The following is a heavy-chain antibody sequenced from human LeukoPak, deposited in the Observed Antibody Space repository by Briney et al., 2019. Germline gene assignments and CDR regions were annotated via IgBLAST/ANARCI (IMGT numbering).Heavy chain of an antibody. V-gene: IGHV4-61*01. CDR3: ASPTIVQVGATYGYYYGMDV. Sequence: SETLSLTCTVSGGSFSSDNFHWGWIRQPPGRGLEWIGNMYFTGNSNYNPSLKSRVTISIDMSKNQFSLRLSSMTTADTAVYYCASPTIVQVGATYGYYYGMDVWGQGTTVTVSS. CDR1: GGSFSSDNFH. D-gene: IGHD1-26*01. CDR2: MYFTGNS. J-gene: IGHJ6*02.